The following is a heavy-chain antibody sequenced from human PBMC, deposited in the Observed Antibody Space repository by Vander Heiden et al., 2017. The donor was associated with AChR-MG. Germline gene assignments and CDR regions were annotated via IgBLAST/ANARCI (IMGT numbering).Heavy chain of an antibody. J-gene: IGHJ4*02. D-gene: IGHD5-12*01. CDR3: ARGGWLQFGLYFDY. Sequence: EVQLVESGGGLIQPGGSLRLSCAASGFTVSSNYMSWVRQAPGKGLEWVSVIYSGGSTYYADSVKGRFTISRDNSKNTLYLQMNSLRAEDTAVYYCARGGWLQFGLYFDYWGQGTLVTVSS. CDR2: IYSGGST. CDR1: GFTVSSNY. V-gene: IGHV3-53*01.